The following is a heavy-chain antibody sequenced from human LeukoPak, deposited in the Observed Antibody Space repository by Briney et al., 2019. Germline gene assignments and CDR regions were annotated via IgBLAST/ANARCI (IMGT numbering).Heavy chain of an antibody. CDR3: ARITGTTDY. CDR1: GYTFTNYY. Sequence: ASVKVSCKASGYTFTNYYMHWVRQAPGQGLEWMGRIIPSGGSTNYAQKLQGRVTMTRVTSISTAYMELSRLRSDDTAVYYCARITGTTDYWGQGTLVTVSS. D-gene: IGHD1-7*01. V-gene: IGHV1-46*04. CDR2: IIPSGGST. J-gene: IGHJ4*02.